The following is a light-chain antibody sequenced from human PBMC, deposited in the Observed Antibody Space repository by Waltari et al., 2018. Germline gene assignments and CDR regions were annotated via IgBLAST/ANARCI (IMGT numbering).Light chain of an antibody. J-gene: IGKJ5*01. CDR3: QQYYSSPRA. CDR2: GAS. CDR1: QSFSTY. V-gene: IGKV3-15*01. Sequence: EIVMTHSLATLCVSPGERATLSGRASQSFSTYLAWYQQQPGQAPKLLVYGASTRDTGIPSRFSGSGSGTEFTLTISSLQSEDFAAYFCQQYYSSPRAFGQGTRLEIK.